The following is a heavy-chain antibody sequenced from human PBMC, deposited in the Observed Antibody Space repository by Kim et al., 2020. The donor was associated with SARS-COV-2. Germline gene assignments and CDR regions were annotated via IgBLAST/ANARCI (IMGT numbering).Heavy chain of an antibody. V-gene: IGHV3-43*01. CDR2: ISWEGDRT. CDR1: GFTFDDYT. J-gene: IGHJ4*02. CDR3: AKDATRHYTSGSYFDS. D-gene: IGHD3-10*01. Sequence: GGSLRLSCAASGFTFDDYTMHWVRQTPGKGLEWISLISWEGDRTDYADSVKGRFTISRDKSKNILYLQMNSLGTEDTALYCCAKDATRHYTSGSYFDSWGQGTLVTVSS.